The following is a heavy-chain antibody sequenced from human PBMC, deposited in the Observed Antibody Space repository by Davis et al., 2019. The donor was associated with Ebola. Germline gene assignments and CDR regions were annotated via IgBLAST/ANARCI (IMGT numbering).Heavy chain of an antibody. J-gene: IGHJ3*02. V-gene: IGHV3-23*01. D-gene: IGHD4-17*01. CDR1: GFTFSSYA. CDR3: AKSRDYGDYLDDAFDI. Sequence: GESLKISCAASGFTFSSYAMSWVRQAPGKGLEWVSAIRGSGGSTYYADSVKGRFTISRDNSKNTLYLQMNSLRAEDTAVYYCAKSRDYGDYLDDAFDIWGQGTMVTVSS. CDR2: IRGSGGST.